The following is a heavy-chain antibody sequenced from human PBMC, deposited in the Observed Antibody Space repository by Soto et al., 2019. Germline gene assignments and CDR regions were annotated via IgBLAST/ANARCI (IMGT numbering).Heavy chain of an antibody. J-gene: IGHJ5*02. V-gene: IGHV4-39*01. Sequence: QLQLQASGPGLVKPSETLSLTCTVSGGSISGSSYYWGWIRQPPGKGLEWIGSISDSESTYYNLSLKSRITMSVDTSKNQFSLKLSSVSAADTAVYYGARQNPLNWFDPWGQGTLVTVSS. CDR2: ISDSEST. CDR1: GGSISGSSYY. CDR3: ARQNPLNWFDP.